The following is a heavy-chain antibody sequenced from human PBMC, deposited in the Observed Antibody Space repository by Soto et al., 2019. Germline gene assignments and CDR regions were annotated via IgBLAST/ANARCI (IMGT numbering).Heavy chain of an antibody. CDR1: GGSISSYY. CDR2: IYYSGST. J-gene: IGHJ5*02. V-gene: IGHV4-59*01. D-gene: IGHD6-19*01. CDR3: ARDRGIAVAGTFGWFDP. Sequence: SETLSLTCTVSGGSISSYYWSWIRQPPGKGLEWIGYIYYSGSTNYNPSLKSRVTISVDTSKNQFSLKLSSVTAADTAVYYCARDRGIAVAGTFGWFDPWGQGTLVTVSS.